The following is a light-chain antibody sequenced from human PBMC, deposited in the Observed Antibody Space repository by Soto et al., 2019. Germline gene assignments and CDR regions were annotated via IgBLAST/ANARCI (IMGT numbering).Light chain of an antibody. J-gene: IGKJ4*01. Sequence: INLSKSPSSLSSSLVYRFIITFRASQSIRIYLNWYQKKPGKAPKLLIYAASNLQSGVPSRFGGSGSGTDFTFTITSLQPDDFATYYCQQSYITHPFGGGTKADIK. CDR2: AAS. CDR1: QSIRIY. CDR3: QQSYITHP. V-gene: IGKV1-39*01.